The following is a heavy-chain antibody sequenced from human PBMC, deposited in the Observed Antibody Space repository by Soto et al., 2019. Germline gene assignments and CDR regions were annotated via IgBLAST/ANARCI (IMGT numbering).Heavy chain of an antibody. J-gene: IGHJ4*02. CDR1: GYTFSNFG. CDR2: INVYNGNT. CDR3: ARGPDPTYSDY. Sequence: QVQVVQSGAEVKKPGASVKVSCKTSGYTFSNFGINWVRQAAGQGLEWMGWINVYNGNTNYAQKLKGRVIMTTDTSTSTAYMELKSLRSDDTAMYYCARGPDPTYSDYWGQGTLVTVSS. V-gene: IGHV1-18*01.